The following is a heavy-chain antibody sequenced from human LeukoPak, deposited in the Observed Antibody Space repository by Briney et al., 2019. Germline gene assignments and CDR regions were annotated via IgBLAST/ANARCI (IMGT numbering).Heavy chain of an antibody. Sequence: VASVKVSCKASGGTFSSYAISWVRQAPGQGLEWMGGIIPIFGTANYAQKFQGRVTITADKSTSTAYMELSSLRSEDTAVYYCARVGSTRISYYYYYMDVWGKGTTVTVSS. CDR3: ARVGSTRISYYYYYMDV. D-gene: IGHD2-2*01. CDR2: IIPIFGTA. V-gene: IGHV1-69*06. CDR1: GGTFSSYA. J-gene: IGHJ6*03.